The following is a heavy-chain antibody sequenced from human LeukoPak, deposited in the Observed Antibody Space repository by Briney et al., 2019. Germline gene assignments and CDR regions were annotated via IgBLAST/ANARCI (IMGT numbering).Heavy chain of an antibody. J-gene: IGHJ4*02. D-gene: IGHD3-9*01. CDR3: ARSPYFDWPGVDY. Sequence: SETLSLTCTVSGGSISSGSYYWSWIRQPAGKGLKWIGRIYTSGSTNYNPSLKSRVTISVDTSKNQFSLKLSSVTAADTAVYYCARSPYFDWPGVDYWGQGTLVTVSS. CDR2: IYTSGST. CDR1: GGSISSGSYY. V-gene: IGHV4-61*02.